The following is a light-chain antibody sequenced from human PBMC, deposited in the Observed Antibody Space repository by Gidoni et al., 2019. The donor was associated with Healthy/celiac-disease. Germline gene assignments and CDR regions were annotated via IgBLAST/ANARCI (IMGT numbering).Light chain of an antibody. J-gene: IGLJ1*01. CDR3: QSYDNSLSGYV. Sequence: HSVLPQPPSVSGAPGQRVTTTCTGSSSNIGAGYDVHWYQQLPGTAPKLLIYGNRTRPSGVPDRFSGAKSGTSASLAITGLQAEDEADYYCQSYDNSLSGYVFGTGTKVTVL. CDR1: SSNIGAGYD. V-gene: IGLV1-40*01. CDR2: GNR.